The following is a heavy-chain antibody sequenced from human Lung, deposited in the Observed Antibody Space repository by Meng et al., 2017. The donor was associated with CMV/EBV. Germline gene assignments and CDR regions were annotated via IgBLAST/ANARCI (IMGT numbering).Heavy chain of an antibody. D-gene: IGHD2-2*01. CDR2: ISSSSSYI. Sequence: GESLKISCAASGFTFSSYSMNWVRQAPGKGLEWVSSISSSSSYIYYADSVKGRFTISRDNAKNSLYLQMNSLRAEDTAVYYCAVYCSSTSCHRDGMDVWGQGXTVTVS. J-gene: IGHJ6*02. CDR3: AVYCSSTSCHRDGMDV. CDR1: GFTFSSYS. V-gene: IGHV3-21*01.